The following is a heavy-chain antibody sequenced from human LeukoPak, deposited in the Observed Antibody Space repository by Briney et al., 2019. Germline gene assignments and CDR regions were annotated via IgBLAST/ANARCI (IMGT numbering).Heavy chain of an antibody. Sequence: GGSLRLSCVASGFTFSNYGMNWVRQAPGKGLEWVSYISRNSGSIYYAYSVKGRFTISRDNAKNSLYLQMDRLRAEDTAVYYCARPLDDYGDYVSYFHHWGQGTLVTVSS. CDR2: ISRNSGSI. V-gene: IGHV3-48*01. D-gene: IGHD4-17*01. CDR3: ARPLDDYGDYVSYFHH. CDR1: GFTFSNYG. J-gene: IGHJ1*01.